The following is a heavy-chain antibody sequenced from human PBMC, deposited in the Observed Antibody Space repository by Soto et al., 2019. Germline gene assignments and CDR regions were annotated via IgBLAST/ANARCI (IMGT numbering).Heavy chain of an antibody. V-gene: IGHV3-30-3*01. Sequence: QVQLVESGGGVVQPGRSLRLSCAASGFTFSSYAMHWVRQAPGKGLEGVAVILYDGINKYYADSVKGRFTISRDNSKNTLYLQMNSLRPEDTAVYYCARDQQLVQGNYFYVMDVWGQGTTVTVSS. CDR2: ILYDGINK. D-gene: IGHD6-13*01. J-gene: IGHJ6*02. CDR3: ARDQQLVQGNYFYVMDV. CDR1: GFTFSSYA.